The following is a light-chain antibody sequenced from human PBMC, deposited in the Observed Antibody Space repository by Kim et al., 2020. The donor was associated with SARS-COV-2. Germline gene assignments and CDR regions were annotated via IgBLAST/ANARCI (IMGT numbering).Light chain of an antibody. Sequence: PGGPVTLTCGSSTGAVTSGHFPYWFQHKPGQAPSTLIYDITQRHSWTPARFSGSLLGDKAALTLSGAQPEDEADYYCLLYYSGVRVFGGGTQLTVL. CDR3: LLYYSGVRV. V-gene: IGLV7-46*01. J-gene: IGLJ2*01. CDR2: DIT. CDR1: TGAVTSGHF.